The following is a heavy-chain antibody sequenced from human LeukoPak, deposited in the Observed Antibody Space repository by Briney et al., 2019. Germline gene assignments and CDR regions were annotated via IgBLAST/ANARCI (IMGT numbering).Heavy chain of an antibody. D-gene: IGHD6-13*01. CDR1: GFTFTRFN. CDR2: ITSSGSYI. V-gene: IGHV3-21*04. Sequence: GGSLRLSCAASGFTFTRFNMNWVRQAPGKGLELVSSITSSGSYIYYADSVKGRFTISRDNAKNTLYLEMNSLRPDDTAVYYCAKGGIAAAGTIGYFDYWGQGTLVTVSS. CDR3: AKGGIAAAGTIGYFDY. J-gene: IGHJ4*02.